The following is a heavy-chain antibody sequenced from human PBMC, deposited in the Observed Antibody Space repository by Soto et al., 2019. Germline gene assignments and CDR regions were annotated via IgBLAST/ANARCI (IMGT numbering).Heavy chain of an antibody. CDR1: GYTFSSYG. D-gene: IGHD6-6*01. CDR2: ISYAGSNI. Sequence: VQLVESGGGVVQPGMSLRLSCAASGYTFSSYGMHWVRQAPVKGLEWVAVISYAGSNIYYADSVKGRFTISRDNSKNPLYLHLNSLRAEDTAVYYCARDSSEWGMAGRLDYWGQGTPVTVSS. CDR3: ARDSSEWGMAGRLDY. V-gene: IGHV3-30*03. J-gene: IGHJ4*02.